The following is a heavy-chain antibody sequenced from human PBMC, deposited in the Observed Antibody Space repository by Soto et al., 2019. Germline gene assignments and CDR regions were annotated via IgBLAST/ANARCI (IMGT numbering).Heavy chain of an antibody. V-gene: IGHV1-3*01. CDR3: ARGYCSGGSCYFGYYFDY. CDR2: INAGNGNT. Sequence: KVSCKASGYTFTSYAMHWVRQAPGQRLEWMGWINAGNGNTKYSQKFQGRVTITRDTSASTAYMELSSLRSEDTAVYYCARGYCSGGSCYFGYYFDYWGQGTLVTVSS. CDR1: GYTFTSYA. D-gene: IGHD2-15*01. J-gene: IGHJ4*02.